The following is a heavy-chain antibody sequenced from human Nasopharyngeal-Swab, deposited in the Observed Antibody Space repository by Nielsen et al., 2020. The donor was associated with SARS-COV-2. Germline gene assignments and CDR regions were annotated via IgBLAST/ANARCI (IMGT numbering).Heavy chain of an antibody. Sequence: GSLRLSCTASGGTISSYYWSWIRQPAGKGLEWIGRIYTSGSTNYNPSLKSRVTMSVDTSKNQFSLRLSSVTAADTAVYYCSRDHSGSFDYWGQGTLVTVSS. J-gene: IGHJ4*02. CDR2: IYTSGST. D-gene: IGHD1-26*01. CDR3: SRDHSGSFDY. CDR1: GGTISSYY. V-gene: IGHV4-4*07.